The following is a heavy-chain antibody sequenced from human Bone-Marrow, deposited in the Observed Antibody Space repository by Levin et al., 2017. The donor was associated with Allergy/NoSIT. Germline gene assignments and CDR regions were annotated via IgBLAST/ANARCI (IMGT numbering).Heavy chain of an antibody. Sequence: SETLSLTCSVSGGSLSSTNHFWSWIRQPAGMGLEWIGRIYASGSTNYNPALKTSATISLDTSKNLSSLRMNPVTAADTAVYVCARGRRYYFDAWGQGSLVAVSS. J-gene: IGHJ4*02. CDR3: ARGRRYYFDA. CDR2: IYASGST. CDR1: GGSLSSTNHF. V-gene: IGHV4-61*02.